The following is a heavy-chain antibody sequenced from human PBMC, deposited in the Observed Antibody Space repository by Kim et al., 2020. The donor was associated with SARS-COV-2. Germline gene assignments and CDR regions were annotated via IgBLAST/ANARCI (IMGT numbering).Heavy chain of an antibody. Sequence: SVKVSCKASGGTFSSYAISWVRQAPGQGLEWMGRIIPILGIANYAQKFQGRVTITADKSTSTAYMELSSLRSEDTAVYYCARVPRGPSSGYPAAPFYYYYGMDVWGQGTTVTVSS. D-gene: IGHD3-22*01. CDR3: ARVPRGPSSGYPAAPFYYYYGMDV. J-gene: IGHJ6*02. V-gene: IGHV1-69*04. CDR2: IIPILGIA. CDR1: GGTFSSYA.